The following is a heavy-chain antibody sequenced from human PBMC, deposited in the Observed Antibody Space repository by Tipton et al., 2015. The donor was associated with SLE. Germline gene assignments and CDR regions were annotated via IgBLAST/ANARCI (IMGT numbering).Heavy chain of an antibody. D-gene: IGHD6-13*01. J-gene: IGHJ4*02. Sequence: TLSLTCTVSGGSISSYYWSWIRQPPGKGLEWIGYIYTSGSTNYNPSLKSRVTISVDTSKNQFSLKLSPVTAADTAVYYCARDKEGYSSSWYYFDYWGQGTLVTVSS. CDR1: GGSISSYY. CDR3: ARDKEGYSSSWYYFDY. V-gene: IGHV4-4*08. CDR2: IYTSGST.